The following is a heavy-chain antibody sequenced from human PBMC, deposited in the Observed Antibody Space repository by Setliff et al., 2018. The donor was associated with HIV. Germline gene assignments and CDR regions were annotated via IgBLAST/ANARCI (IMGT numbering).Heavy chain of an antibody. CDR3: AGRGGYNDWYFDY. CDR2: IYYSGTT. D-gene: IGHD5-12*01. J-gene: IGHJ4*02. V-gene: IGHV4-59*11. CDR1: GVSMSSHY. Sequence: SQTLSLTCNVSGVSMSSHYWSWIRQAPGQPPNKGLEWIGNIYYSGTTNYNPSLESRVTISIDTSKSQFSLRLTSVTTADTAMYYCAGRGGYNDWYFDYWGQGALVTVSS.